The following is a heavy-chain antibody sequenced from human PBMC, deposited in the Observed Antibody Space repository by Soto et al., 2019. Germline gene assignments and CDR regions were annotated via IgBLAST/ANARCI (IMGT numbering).Heavy chain of an antibody. V-gene: IGHV4-31*03. D-gene: IGHD3-3*01. J-gene: IGHJ5*02. CDR2: IYYSGST. CDR3: ARGRFLEWLSTTNNWFDP. Sequence: SETLSLTCTVSGGSISSGGYYWGWIRQHPGKGLEWIGYIYYSGSTYYNPSLKSRVTISVDTSKNQFSLKLSSVTAADTAVYYCARGRFLEWLSTTNNWFDPWGQGTLVTVSS. CDR1: GGSISSGGYY.